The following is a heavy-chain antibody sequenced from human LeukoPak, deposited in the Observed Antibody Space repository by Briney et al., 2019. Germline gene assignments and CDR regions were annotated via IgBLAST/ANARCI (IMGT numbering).Heavy chain of an antibody. CDR1: GGSFSGYY. V-gene: IGHV4-34*01. CDR3: ASSNILTGYYLNWFDP. J-gene: IGHJ5*02. Sequence: SGTLSLTCAVYGGSFSGYYWSWIRQPPGKGLEWIGEIYHSGSTNYNPSLKSRVTISVDKSKNQFSLKLSSVTAADTAVYYCASSNILTGYYLNWFDPWGQGTLVTVSS. D-gene: IGHD3-9*01. CDR2: IYHSGST.